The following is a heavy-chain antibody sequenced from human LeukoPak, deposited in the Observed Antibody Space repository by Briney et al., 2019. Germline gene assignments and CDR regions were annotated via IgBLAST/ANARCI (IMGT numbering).Heavy chain of an antibody. Sequence: GGSLRLSCAASGFTFSSYGMHWVRQAPGKGLEWVAFIRYDGSNKYYADSVKGRFTISRDNSKNTLYLQMNNLRAEDTAVYYCAKLYSSSSLDYWGQGTLVTVSS. J-gene: IGHJ4*02. CDR2: IRYDGSNK. D-gene: IGHD6-13*01. V-gene: IGHV3-30*02. CDR3: AKLYSSSSLDY. CDR1: GFTFSSYG.